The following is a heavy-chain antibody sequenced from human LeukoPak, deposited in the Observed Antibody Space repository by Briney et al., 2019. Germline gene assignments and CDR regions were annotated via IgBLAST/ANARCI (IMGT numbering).Heavy chain of an antibody. CDR2: IYHSGST. Sequence: SETLSLTCTVSGYSISSGYYWGWIRQPSGKGLEWIGSIYHSGSTYYNPSLKSRVTISVDTSKNQFSLKLSSVTAADTAVYYCAGRSYYYGSGSHPAYYFDYWGQGTLVTVSS. V-gene: IGHV4-38-2*02. D-gene: IGHD3-10*01. CDR3: AGRSYYYGSGSHPAYYFDY. CDR1: GYSISSGYY. J-gene: IGHJ4*02.